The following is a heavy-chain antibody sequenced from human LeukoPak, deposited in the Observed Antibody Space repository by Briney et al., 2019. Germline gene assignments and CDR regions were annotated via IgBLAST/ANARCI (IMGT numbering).Heavy chain of an antibody. CDR1: GFTFSSYG. Sequence: GGSLRLSCAASGFTFSSYGMHWVRQAPGKGLEWVAVIWYDGGNKYYADSVKGRFTISRDNSKNTLYLQMNSLRAEDTAVYYCARDHVEMAPSYFDYWGQGTLVTVSS. D-gene: IGHD5-24*01. J-gene: IGHJ4*02. V-gene: IGHV3-33*01. CDR2: IWYDGGNK. CDR3: ARDHVEMAPSYFDY.